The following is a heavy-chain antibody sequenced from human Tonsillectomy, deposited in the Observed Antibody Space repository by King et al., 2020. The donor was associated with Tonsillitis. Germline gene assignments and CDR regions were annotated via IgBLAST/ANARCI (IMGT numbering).Heavy chain of an antibody. D-gene: IGHD4-17*01. CDR3: ARDRGTTVRNFDY. V-gene: IGHV3-48*01. Sequence: VQLVESGGGLVQPGGSRRLSCAASGFTFSSYSMNWVRQAPGKGLEWVSYISSGSSTIYYADSVKGRFTISRDNAKNSLYLQMNSLRAEDTAVYYCARDRGTTVRNFDYWGQGTLVTVSS. J-gene: IGHJ4*02. CDR2: ISSGSSTI. CDR1: GFTFSSYS.